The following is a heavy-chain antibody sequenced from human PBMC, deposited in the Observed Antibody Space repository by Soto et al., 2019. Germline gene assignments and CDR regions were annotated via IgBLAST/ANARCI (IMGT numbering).Heavy chain of an antibody. Sequence: PSETLSLSCAVSGGTMSIHYWTLIRQTPGKGLEWIGYSYYGGSTNYNPSLKSRVSISVDTSKSQFSLKLSSVTAADTAVYYCSRDPGSCTGGSCWFDSWGQGTLVTVSS. D-gene: IGHD2-15*01. CDR2: SYYGGST. CDR3: SRDPGSCTGGSCWFDS. J-gene: IGHJ5*01. CDR1: GGTMSIHY. V-gene: IGHV4-59*11.